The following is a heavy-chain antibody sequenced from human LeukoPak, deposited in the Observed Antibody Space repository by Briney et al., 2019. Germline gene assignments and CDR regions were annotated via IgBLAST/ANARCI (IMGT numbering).Heavy chain of an antibody. D-gene: IGHD3-10*01. J-gene: IGHJ6*02. V-gene: IGHV3-23*01. CDR1: GFTFSSYA. Sequence: GGSLRLSCAASGFTFSSYAMSWVRQAPGKGLEWVSAISGSGGSTYYADSVKGRFTISRDNSKNTLYLQMNSLRAEDTAVYYCAKSGSYYGSGSPYGYWGQGTTVTVSS. CDR3: AKSGSYYGSGSPYGY. CDR2: ISGSGGST.